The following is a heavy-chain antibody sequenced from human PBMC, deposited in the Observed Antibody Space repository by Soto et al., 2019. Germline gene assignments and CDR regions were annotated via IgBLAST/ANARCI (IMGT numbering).Heavy chain of an antibody. CDR2: IYHSGTT. CDR1: GGSISSGGYS. Sequence: QLQESGSGLVKPSQTLSLTCAVSGGSISSGGYSWTWIRQPPGKGLDWIGYIYHSGTTYYYPSLKSRVTISIDTSKNQLSLKLTSETSADTAVYYCARVAPAGLPSIDYWGQGTLVTVSS. V-gene: IGHV4-30-2*01. D-gene: IGHD6-13*01. CDR3: ARVAPAGLPSIDY. J-gene: IGHJ4*02.